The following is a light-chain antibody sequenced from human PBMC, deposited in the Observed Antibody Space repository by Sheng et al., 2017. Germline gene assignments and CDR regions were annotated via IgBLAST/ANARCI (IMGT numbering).Light chain of an antibody. CDR1: QGIRND. V-gene: IGKV1-5*03. CDR3: QKYESSWT. CDR2: KAS. Sequence: DIQMTQSPSSLSASVGDRVTITCRASQGIRNDLGWYQQKPGKAPNVLIYKASYLEIGVPSRFSGSGSGTEFSLTISSLQPDDIATYYCQKYESSWTFGQGTKVEIK. J-gene: IGKJ1*01.